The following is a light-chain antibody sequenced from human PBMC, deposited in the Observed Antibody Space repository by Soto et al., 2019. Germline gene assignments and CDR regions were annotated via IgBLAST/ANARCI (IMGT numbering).Light chain of an antibody. CDR2: KAS. CDR3: QQYNSYQYT. V-gene: IGKV1-5*03. J-gene: IGKJ2*01. CDR1: QSISSW. Sequence: DIQMTQSPSTLSESVGDRVTITCRASQSISSWLAWYQQKPGKAPKLLIYKASSLEGGILSRFSGSGSETEFTLTISSLQPEDFATYYCQQYNSYQYTFGQGTKVDIK.